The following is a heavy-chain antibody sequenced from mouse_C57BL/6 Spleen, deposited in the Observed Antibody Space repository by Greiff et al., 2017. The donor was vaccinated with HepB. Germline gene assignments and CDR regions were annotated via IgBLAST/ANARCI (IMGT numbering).Heavy chain of an antibody. Sequence: DVQLVESGPGLVKPSQSLSLTCSVTGYSITSGYYWNWIRQFPGNKLEWMGYISYDGSNNYNPSLKNRISITRDTSKNQFFLKLNSVTTEDTATYYCARGFYVWGTGTTVTVSS. J-gene: IGHJ1*03. CDR2: ISYDGSN. CDR3: ARGFYV. V-gene: IGHV3-6*01. CDR1: GYSITSGYY.